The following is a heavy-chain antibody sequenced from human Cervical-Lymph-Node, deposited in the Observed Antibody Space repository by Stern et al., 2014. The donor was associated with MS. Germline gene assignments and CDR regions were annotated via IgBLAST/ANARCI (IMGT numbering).Heavy chain of an antibody. CDR1: GGTFSSHA. V-gene: IGHV1-69*01. J-gene: IGHJ6*02. Sequence: QVQLVESGAEVKKPGSSVKVSCKASGGTFSSHAIRWVRQAPGQGLEWMGGIIPIYGTANYAQKFQGRVTITADESTSTAYMELSSLRSEDTAVYYCARGELKEGLVRGMDVWGQGTTVTVSS. CDR2: IIPIYGTA. CDR3: ARGELKEGLVRGMDV. D-gene: IGHD1-26*01.